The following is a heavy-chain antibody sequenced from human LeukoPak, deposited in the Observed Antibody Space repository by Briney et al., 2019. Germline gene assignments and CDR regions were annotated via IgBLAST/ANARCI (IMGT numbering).Heavy chain of an antibody. Sequence: AASVKVSCKASGGTFSSYAISWVRQAPGQGLEWMGRIIPILGIANYAQKFQGRVTITADKSTSTAYMELSSLRSEDTAVYYCARDPDYYGSGSTKGIDYWGQGTLVTVSS. CDR1: GGTFSSYA. CDR2: IIPILGIA. CDR3: ARDPDYYGSGSTKGIDY. V-gene: IGHV1-69*04. D-gene: IGHD3-10*01. J-gene: IGHJ4*02.